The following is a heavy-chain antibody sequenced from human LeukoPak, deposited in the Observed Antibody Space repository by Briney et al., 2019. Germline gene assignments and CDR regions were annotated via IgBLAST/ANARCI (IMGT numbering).Heavy chain of an antibody. CDR1: GGTFSSYA. V-gene: IGHV1-69*06. D-gene: IGHD3-3*01. Sequence: GASVKVSCKASGGTFSSYAISWVRQAPGQGLEWMGGIIPIFGTANYAQKFQGRVTITADKSTSTAYMELSSLRSEDTAVYYCASRQYDFWSGYPFGAFDIWGQGTMVTVSS. CDR3: ASRQYDFWSGYPFGAFDI. CDR2: IIPIFGTA. J-gene: IGHJ3*02.